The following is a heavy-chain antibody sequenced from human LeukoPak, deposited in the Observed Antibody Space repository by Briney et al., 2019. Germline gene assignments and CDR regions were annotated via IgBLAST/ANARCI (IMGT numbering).Heavy chain of an antibody. CDR1: GGSISSSSYY. V-gene: IGHV4-39*07. J-gene: IGHJ4*02. CDR3: ARATPPYYYDSSGSYYFDY. D-gene: IGHD3-22*01. CDR2: IYYSGST. Sequence: SETLSLTCTVSGGSISSSSYYWGWIRQPPGKGLEWIGSIYYSGSTYYNPSLKSRVTISVDTSKNQFSLKLSSVTAADTAVYYCARATPPYYYDSSGSYYFDYWGQGTLVTVSS.